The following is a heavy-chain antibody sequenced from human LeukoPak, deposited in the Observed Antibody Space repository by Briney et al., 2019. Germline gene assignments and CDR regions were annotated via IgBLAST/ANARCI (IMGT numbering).Heavy chain of an antibody. J-gene: IGHJ6*02. CDR1: GGSISHYY. V-gene: IGHV4-59*01. CDR2: IYYSGTT. Sequence: SETLSLTCTVSGGSISHYYWSWIRQSPGKGLEWIGYIYYSGTTNYNLPLKSRVTISVDTSRNQFSLQLRSVTAADTAVYYCAREDPQTTVPEGMDVWGQGTTVIVSS. D-gene: IGHD4-17*01. CDR3: AREDPQTTVPEGMDV.